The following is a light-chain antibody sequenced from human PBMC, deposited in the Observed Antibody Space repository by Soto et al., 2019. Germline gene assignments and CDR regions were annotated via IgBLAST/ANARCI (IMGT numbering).Light chain of an antibody. Sequence: DIAVSQTPPALSASLGDRVTIACRASRSIDRYINWYQQKPGKAPRLLIYAASILQSGVPSRFSCSGSGTDFTLSISGLQPEDFATYYCQQCHSVPLDFGQGTKLEIK. CDR3: QQCHSVPLD. CDR1: RSIDRY. CDR2: AAS. V-gene: IGKV1-39*01. J-gene: IGKJ2*01.